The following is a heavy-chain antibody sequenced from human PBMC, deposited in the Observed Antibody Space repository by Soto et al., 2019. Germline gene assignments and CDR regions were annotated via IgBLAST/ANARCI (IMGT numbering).Heavy chain of an antibody. J-gene: IGHJ5*02. CDR1: GGSISSGGYY. Sequence: SETLSLTCTVSGGSISSGGYYWSWIRQHPGKGLEWIGYIYYSGSTYYNPSLKSRVTISVDTSKNQFSLKLSSVTAADTAVYYCARDRRCKSNRSSTSCYEFDPWGQGTLVTVSS. D-gene: IGHD2-2*01. CDR2: IYYSGST. CDR3: ARDRRCKSNRSSTSCYEFDP. V-gene: IGHV4-31*03.